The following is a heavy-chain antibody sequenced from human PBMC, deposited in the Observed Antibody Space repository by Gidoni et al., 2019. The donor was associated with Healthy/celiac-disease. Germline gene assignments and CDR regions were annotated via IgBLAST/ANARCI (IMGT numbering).Heavy chain of an antibody. CDR1: GFTFSTYA. Sequence: QVQLVESGGGVVHPGSSLRLSCAASGFTFSTYAMHWVRQAPGKGLEWVAVISYDGSNKYYADSVKGRFTISRDNYKNTLYLQMNSLRAEDTAVYYCAREISQDYGDYYYMDVWGKGTTVTVSS. D-gene: IGHD4-17*01. V-gene: IGHV3-30-3*01. J-gene: IGHJ6*03. CDR2: ISYDGSNK. CDR3: AREISQDYGDYYYMDV.